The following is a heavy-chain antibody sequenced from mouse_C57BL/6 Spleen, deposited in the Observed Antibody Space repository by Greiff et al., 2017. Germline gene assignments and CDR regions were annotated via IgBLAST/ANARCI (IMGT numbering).Heavy chain of an antibody. Sequence: EVKVVESEGGLVQPGSSMKLSCTASGFTFSDYYMAWVRQVPEKGLEWVANINYDGSSTYYLDSLKSRFIISRDNAKNILYLQMSSLKSEDTATYYCARTGNYDAMDYWGQGTSVTVSS. J-gene: IGHJ4*01. V-gene: IGHV5-16*01. CDR3: ARTGNYDAMDY. D-gene: IGHD2-1*01. CDR2: INYDGSST. CDR1: GFTFSDYY.